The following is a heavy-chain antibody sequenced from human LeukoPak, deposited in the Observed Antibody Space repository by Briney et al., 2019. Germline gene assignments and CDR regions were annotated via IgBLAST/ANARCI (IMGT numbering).Heavy chain of an antibody. J-gene: IGHJ4*02. V-gene: IGHV3-74*01. Sequence: PGGSLRLSCAPSGFIFSDYWFHWVRQTPGQGLVWVAAINRDGTGTSHADSVRGRFTVSRDNSKNMLYLQMNSLRAEDTAVYYCARDPRSIAATRDYWGQGTLVTVSS. CDR1: GFIFSDYW. D-gene: IGHD6-13*01. CDR3: ARDPRSIAATRDY. CDR2: INRDGTGT.